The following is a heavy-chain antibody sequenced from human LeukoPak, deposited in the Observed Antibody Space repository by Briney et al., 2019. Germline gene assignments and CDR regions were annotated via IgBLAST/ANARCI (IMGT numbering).Heavy chain of an antibody. CDR1: GGTFSSYA. D-gene: IGHD1-1*01. V-gene: IGHV1-69*13. J-gene: IGHJ4*02. CDR2: IIPIFGTA. Sequence: ASVKVSCKASGGTFSSYAISWLRQAPGQGLEWMGGIIPIFGTANYAQKFQGRVTITADESTSTAYMELSSLRSEDTAVYYCARDATGTFDYWGQGTLVTVSS. CDR3: ARDATGTFDY.